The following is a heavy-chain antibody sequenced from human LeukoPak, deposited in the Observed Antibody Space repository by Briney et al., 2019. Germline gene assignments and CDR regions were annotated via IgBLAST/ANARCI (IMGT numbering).Heavy chain of an antibody. CDR3: AREMEAGYSYGYLTFDM. CDR2: ISSTSSTK. Sequence: KPPETLSLTCTVSGYSISSGYYWGWIRQAPGKGLAWVSYISSTSSTKYYADSVKGRFTISRDNAKKSLYLQMNSLRAEDTALYYCAREMEAGYSYGYLTFDMWGQGTMVTVSS. CDR1: GYSISSGYY. V-gene: IGHV3-11*01. J-gene: IGHJ3*02. D-gene: IGHD5-18*01.